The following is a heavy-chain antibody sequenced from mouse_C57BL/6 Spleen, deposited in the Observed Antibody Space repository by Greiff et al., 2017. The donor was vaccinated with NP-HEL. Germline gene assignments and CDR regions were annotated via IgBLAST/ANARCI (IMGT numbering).Heavy chain of an antibody. CDR3: ARMDYYGSSYGVFAY. CDR2: IWWDDDK. Sequence: QVTLKESGPGILQPSQTLSLTCSFSGFSLSTFGMGVGWIRQPSGKGLEWLAHIWWDDDKYYNPALKSRLTISKDTSKNQVFLKIANVDTADTATYYCARMDYYGSSYGVFAYWGQGTLVTVSA. D-gene: IGHD1-1*01. J-gene: IGHJ3*01. V-gene: IGHV8-8*01. CDR1: GFSLSTFGMG.